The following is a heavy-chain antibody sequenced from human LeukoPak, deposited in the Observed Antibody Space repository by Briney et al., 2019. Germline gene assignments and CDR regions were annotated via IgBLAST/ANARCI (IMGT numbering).Heavy chain of an antibody. CDR3: ARDYSYGYAGFFDY. Sequence: SQTLSLTCTVSGGSISSGSYYWSWIRQPAGKGLEWIGRIYTSGSTSYNPSLKSRVTISVDTSKNQFSLKLSSVTAADTAVYYCARDYSYGYAGFFDYWGQGTLVTVSS. V-gene: IGHV4-61*02. J-gene: IGHJ4*02. D-gene: IGHD5-18*01. CDR2: IYTSGST. CDR1: GGSISSGSYY.